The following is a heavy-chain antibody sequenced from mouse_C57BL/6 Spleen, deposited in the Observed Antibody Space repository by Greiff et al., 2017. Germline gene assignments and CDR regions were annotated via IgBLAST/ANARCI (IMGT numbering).Heavy chain of an antibody. Sequence: QVQLQQSGPELVKPGASVKISCKASGYAFSSSWMNWVKQRPGKGLEWIGRIYPGDGDTNYNGKFKGKATLTADKSSSTAYMQLSSLTSEDSAVXFCAGGGWYFDVWGTGTTVTVSA. CDR3: AGGGWYFDV. CDR1: GYAFSSSW. D-gene: IGHD1-1*02. J-gene: IGHJ1*03. CDR2: IYPGDGDT. V-gene: IGHV1-82*01.